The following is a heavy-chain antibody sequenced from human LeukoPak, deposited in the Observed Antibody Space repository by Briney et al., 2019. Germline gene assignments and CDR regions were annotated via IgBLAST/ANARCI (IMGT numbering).Heavy chain of an antibody. Sequence: HGESLKISCKGSGYSFTSYWIGWVRQMPGKGLEWMGIIYLGDSDTRYSPSFQGQVTISADKSISTAYLQWSSLKAPDTAMYYCARGYCSTTSCYFDYWGQGTLVTVSS. CDR3: ARGYCSTTSCYFDY. V-gene: IGHV5-51*01. D-gene: IGHD2-2*01. CDR1: GYSFTSYW. J-gene: IGHJ4*02. CDR2: IYLGDSDT.